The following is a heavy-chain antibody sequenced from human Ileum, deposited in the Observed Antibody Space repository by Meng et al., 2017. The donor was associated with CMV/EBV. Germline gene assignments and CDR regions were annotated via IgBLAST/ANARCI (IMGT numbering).Heavy chain of an antibody. CDR1: GNPITGYY. D-gene: IGHD6-13*01. V-gene: IGHV4-4*07. Sequence: QRQESGPGLVNPSETRHRTCTGSGNPITGYYRSWIQQTAAKGLEWIGRIYTRGSTNHNPSLHSRVSMSIDTSKNQFSLKLRSVTAADTAVYYCAREGSAVHWGQGTLVTVSS. J-gene: IGHJ4*02. CDR3: AREGSAVH. CDR2: IYTRGST.